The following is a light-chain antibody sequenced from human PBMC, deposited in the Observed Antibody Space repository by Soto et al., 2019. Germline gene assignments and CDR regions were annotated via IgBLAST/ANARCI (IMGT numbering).Light chain of an antibody. CDR2: GAS. V-gene: IGKV3-20*01. CDR1: QSVTSSY. J-gene: IGKJ1*01. Sequence: EIVLTQSPGTLSLSPGEGATLSCRASQSVTSSYLAWYQQKPGQAPRLLIYGASSRATGIPDRFSGSGSGTDFTLTISRLEPEDFAVYYCQQYGSSPAKTFGQATKVDIK. CDR3: QQYGSSPAKT.